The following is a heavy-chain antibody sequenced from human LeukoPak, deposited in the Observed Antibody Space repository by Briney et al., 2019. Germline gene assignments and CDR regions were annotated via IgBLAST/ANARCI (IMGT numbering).Heavy chain of an antibody. D-gene: IGHD6-19*01. CDR3: ARDAKRYSSGWYVSYYYYYMDV. J-gene: IGHJ6*03. CDR1: GYTFTSYY. CDR2: INPNSGGT. Sequence: GASVKVSCKASGYTFTSYYMHWVRQAPGQGLEWMGWINPNSGGTNYAQKFQGRVTMTRDTSISAAYMELSRLRSDDTAVYYCARDAKRYSSGWYVSYYYYYMDVWGKGTTVTISS. V-gene: IGHV1-2*02.